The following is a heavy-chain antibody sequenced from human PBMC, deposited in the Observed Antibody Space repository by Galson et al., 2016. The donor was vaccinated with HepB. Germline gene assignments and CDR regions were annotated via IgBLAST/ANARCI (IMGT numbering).Heavy chain of an antibody. V-gene: IGHV3-48*01. CDR3: ARDLYYYDL. CDR1: GFTFSKYS. J-gene: IGHJ2*01. D-gene: IGHD3-10*01. CDR2: ISSSSTTI. Sequence: SLRLSCAASGFTFSKYSINWVRQAPGKGLEWVSYISSSSTTIYYADSVKGRFTISRDNSKNTLYLQMNSLRAEDTALYYCARDLYYYDLWGRGTLVTVSS.